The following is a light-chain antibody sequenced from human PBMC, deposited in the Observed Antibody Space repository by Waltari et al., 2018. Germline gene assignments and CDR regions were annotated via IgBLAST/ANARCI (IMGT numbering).Light chain of an antibody. V-gene: IGLV3-25*03. CDR1: TLPKQY. J-gene: IGLJ2*01. Sequence: SYDLTQPPSVSVPPGQTAKVTCSGDTLPKQYAYWYQKKPGQAPLLRIYQDTERPSGISGRFSGSSSGTTVTLTISDVQAEDEADYYCYSSTDNSGIFGGGTTLTVL. CDR2: QDT. CDR3: YSSTDNSGI.